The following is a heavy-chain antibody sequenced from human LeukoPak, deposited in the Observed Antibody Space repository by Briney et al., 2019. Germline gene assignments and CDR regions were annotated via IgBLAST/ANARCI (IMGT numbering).Heavy chain of an antibody. D-gene: IGHD5-24*01. CDR2: ISGSGDTT. CDR1: GFTFSSHG. J-gene: IGHJ4*02. Sequence: GGSLRLSCAASGFTFSSHGMNWVRQAPGKGLEWVSGISGSGDTTYYADSVKGRFTISRDNSKNTLYLQMNSLRVEDTAVFYCAKDDAWLQYNYWGQGTLVTVSS. V-gene: IGHV3-23*01. CDR3: AKDDAWLQYNY.